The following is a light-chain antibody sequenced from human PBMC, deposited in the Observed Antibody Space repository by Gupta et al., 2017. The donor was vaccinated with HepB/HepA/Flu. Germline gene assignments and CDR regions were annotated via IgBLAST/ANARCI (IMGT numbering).Light chain of an antibody. Sequence: DIQMTQSPSSLSASVGDRVTITCRASQDISNYLAWFQQKPGKAPKSLIYSASNLQSGVPSKFSGSGSGTDFTLTIGSLQPEDFAIYYCQQYVSYPLTFGGGTKVEMK. CDR3: QQYVSYPLT. J-gene: IGKJ4*01. V-gene: IGKV1-16*02. CDR2: SAS. CDR1: QDISNY.